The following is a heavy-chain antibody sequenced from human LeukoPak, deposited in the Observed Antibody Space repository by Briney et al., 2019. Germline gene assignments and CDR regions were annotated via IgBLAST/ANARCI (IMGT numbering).Heavy chain of an antibody. J-gene: IGHJ4*02. V-gene: IGHV3-74*01. D-gene: IGHD7-27*01. CDR1: GFTFSSYW. CDR2: INGGGSST. CDR3: ARGPSSNWGDFDY. Sequence: PGGSLRLSCAASGFTFSSYWMHWVRQAPGKGLVWVSRINGGGSSTNYADSVKGRFTISRDNAKNTLYLQMNRLRGENTAVYYCARGPSSNWGDFDYWGQGTLVIASS.